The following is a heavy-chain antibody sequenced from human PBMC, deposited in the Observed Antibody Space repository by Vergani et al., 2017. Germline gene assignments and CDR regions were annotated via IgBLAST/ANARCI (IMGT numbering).Heavy chain of an antibody. D-gene: IGHD3-3*01. CDR3: ARGLGYDCWSGSPWGSDY. Sequence: QVQLVQSGAEVKTPGASVKVSCTASGYTFTDHYVHWVRQAPGQGLEWMGRINPNSGDTNYAQNFQGRVTVTRDTSINTAYMELGGLRSDDTAVYYCARGLGYDCWSGSPWGSDYWGQGTLVTVSS. CDR2: INPNSGDT. CDR1: GYTFTDHY. J-gene: IGHJ4*02. V-gene: IGHV1-2*06.